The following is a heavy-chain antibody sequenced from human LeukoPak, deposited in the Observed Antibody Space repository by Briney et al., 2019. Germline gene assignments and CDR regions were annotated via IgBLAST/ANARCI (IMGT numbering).Heavy chain of an antibody. CDR3: ARDSWGRFDY. CDR2: ISYDGSNK. J-gene: IGHJ4*02. V-gene: IGHV3-30*04. Sequence: PGRSLRLSCAASGFTFSSYAMHWVRQAPGKGLEWVTVISYDGSNKYYADSVKGRFTVSRDKSSNTLYLQMNSLRAEDTAVYYCARDSWGRFDYWGQGTLVAVSS. D-gene: IGHD7-27*01. CDR1: GFTFSSYA.